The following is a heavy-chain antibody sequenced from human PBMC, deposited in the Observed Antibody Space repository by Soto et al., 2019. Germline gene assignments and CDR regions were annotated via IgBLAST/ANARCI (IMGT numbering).Heavy chain of an antibody. V-gene: IGHV1-3*01. Sequence: QVQLVQSGAEVKKPGASVKVSCKASGYTFTSYAMHWLRQAPGQRLEWMGWINAGNGNTKYSQKFQGRVTITRDTSASTAYMELSSLRSEDTAVYYCARDPSVDTAMAYLDYWGQGTLVTVSS. CDR3: ARDPSVDTAMAYLDY. CDR1: GYTFTSYA. CDR2: INAGNGNT. J-gene: IGHJ4*02. D-gene: IGHD5-18*01.